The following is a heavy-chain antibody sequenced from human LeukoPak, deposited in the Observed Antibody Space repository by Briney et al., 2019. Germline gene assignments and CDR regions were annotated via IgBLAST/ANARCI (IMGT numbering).Heavy chain of an antibody. CDR1: GGSFSGYY. Sequence: YPSETLSLTCAVYGGSFSGYYWSWIRQPPGKGLEWTGEINHSGSTNYNPSLKSRVTISVDTSKNQFSLKLSSVTAADTAVYYCARCGHNWFDPWGQGTLVTVSS. CDR3: ARCGHNWFDP. J-gene: IGHJ5*02. CDR2: INHSGST. D-gene: IGHD1-26*01. V-gene: IGHV4-34*01.